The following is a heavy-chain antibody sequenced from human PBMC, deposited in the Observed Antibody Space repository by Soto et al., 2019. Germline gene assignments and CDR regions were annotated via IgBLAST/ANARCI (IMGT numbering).Heavy chain of an antibody. D-gene: IGHD6-19*01. J-gene: IGHJ4*02. V-gene: IGHV3-23*01. Sequence: PGGSLRLSCAASGFTFSSYDMTWVRQAPGKGLEWVSAISGSGVSTYYADSVKGRFTISRDNSKNTLYLQMNSLRAEDTAVYYCAKEEGYSSRWTEIDYWGQGTLVTVSS. CDR2: ISGSGVST. CDR1: GFTFSSYD. CDR3: AKEEGYSSRWTEIDY.